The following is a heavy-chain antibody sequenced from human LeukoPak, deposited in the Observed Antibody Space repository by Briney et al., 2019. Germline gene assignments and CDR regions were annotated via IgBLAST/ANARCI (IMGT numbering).Heavy chain of an antibody. D-gene: IGHD3-22*01. J-gene: IGHJ1*01. CDR1: GFTFSSYA. Sequence: GGSLRLSCSASGFTFSSYAMSWVRQAPGKGLEWVSAISGSGGSTYYADSVKGRFTISRDNSKNTLYLQMNSLRAEDTAVYYCAKVRTDYYDSSGHAEYFQRWGQGTLVTVSS. CDR3: AKVRTDYYDSSGHAEYFQR. CDR2: ISGSGGST. V-gene: IGHV3-23*01.